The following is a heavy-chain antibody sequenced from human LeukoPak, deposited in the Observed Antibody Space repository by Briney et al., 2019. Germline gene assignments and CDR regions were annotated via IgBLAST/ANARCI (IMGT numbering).Heavy chain of an antibody. V-gene: IGHV1-2*02. CDR1: GYTFTGYY. Sequence: WASVKVSCKASGYTFTGYYMHWVRQAPGQGLEWMGWINPNSGGTNYAQKFQGRVTMTRDTSISTAYMELSRLRSDDTAVYYCARVDCSGDSCYSAGYWGQGTLVTVSS. D-gene: IGHD2-15*01. J-gene: IGHJ4*02. CDR2: INPNSGGT. CDR3: ARVDCSGDSCYSAGY.